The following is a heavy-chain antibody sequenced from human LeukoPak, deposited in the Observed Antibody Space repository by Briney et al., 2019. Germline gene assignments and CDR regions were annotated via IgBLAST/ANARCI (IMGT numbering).Heavy chain of an antibody. CDR2: IYSGDTT. CDR3: AREYMDV. Sequence: PGGSLRLSCAASGFTVSSNYMSWVRQAPGKGLECVSIIYSGDTTYYADSVKGRFTISRDNSKNTLYLQMNSLRAEDTAVYYCAREYMDVWGKGTTVTISS. V-gene: IGHV3-66*01. CDR1: GFTVSSNY. J-gene: IGHJ6*03.